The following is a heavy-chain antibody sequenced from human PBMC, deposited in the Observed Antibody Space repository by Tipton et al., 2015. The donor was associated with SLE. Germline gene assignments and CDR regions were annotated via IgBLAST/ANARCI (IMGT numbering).Heavy chain of an antibody. CDR2: IYSGGST. D-gene: IGHD6-19*01. CDR3: ARVLDSSGWCPLDY. J-gene: IGHJ4*02. V-gene: IGHV3-53*01. CDR1: GFTVSSNY. Sequence: SLRLSCAASGFTVSSNYMSWVRQAPGKGLEWVSVIYSGGSTYYADSVKGRFTISRDNSKNTLYLQMNSLRAEDTAVYYCARVLDSSGWCPLDYWGQGTLVTVSS.